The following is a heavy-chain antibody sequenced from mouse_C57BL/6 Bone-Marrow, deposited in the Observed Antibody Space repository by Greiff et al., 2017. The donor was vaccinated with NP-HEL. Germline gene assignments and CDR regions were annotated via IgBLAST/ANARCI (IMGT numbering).Heavy chain of an antibody. V-gene: IGHV1-69*01. CDR1: GYTFTSYW. Sequence: VKLQQPGAELVMPGASVKLSCKASGYTFTSYWMHWVKQRPGQGLEWIGEIDPSDSYTNYNQKFKGKSTLTVDKSSSTAYMQLSSLTSEDSAVYYCARDDTTVVGDYWGQGTTLTVSS. D-gene: IGHD1-1*01. CDR3: ARDDTTVVGDY. J-gene: IGHJ2*01. CDR2: IDPSDSYT.